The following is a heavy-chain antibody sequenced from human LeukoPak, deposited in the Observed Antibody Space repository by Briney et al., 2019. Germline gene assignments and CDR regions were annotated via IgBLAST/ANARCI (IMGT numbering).Heavy chain of an antibody. CDR3: ARVRYRLAETYIDY. Sequence: GASVKVSCKASGYIFTGYYMHWVRQAPGQGLEWMGWINPNSGDTNYAQKFQGRVTMTRDTSISTAYMELSRLRSDDTDVYYCARVRYRLAETYIDYWGQGTLVTVSS. J-gene: IGHJ4*02. D-gene: IGHD3-16*01. CDR2: INPNSGDT. V-gene: IGHV1-2*02. CDR1: GYIFTGYY.